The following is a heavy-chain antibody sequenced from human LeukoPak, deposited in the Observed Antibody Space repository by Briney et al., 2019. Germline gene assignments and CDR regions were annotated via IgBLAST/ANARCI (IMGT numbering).Heavy chain of an antibody. J-gene: IGHJ4*02. CDR1: GFTFSSYS. Sequence: GGSLRLFCAASGFTFSSYSMNWVRQAPGKGLEWVSAISNNGGYTYYADSVQGRFTISRDNPKSTLCLQMNSLRAEDTAVYYCAKQLGYCSDGSCYFPYWGQGTLVTVSS. V-gene: IGHV3-23*01. CDR2: ISNNGGYT. D-gene: IGHD2-15*01. CDR3: AKQLGYCSDGSCYFPY.